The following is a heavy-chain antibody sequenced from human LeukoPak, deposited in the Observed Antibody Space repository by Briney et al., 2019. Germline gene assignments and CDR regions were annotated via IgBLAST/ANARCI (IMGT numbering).Heavy chain of an antibody. Sequence: PSETLSLTCTVSGYSISSGYYWGWIRQPPGKGLEWIGSIYHSGRTFYNPSLKSRVTISVDTSKNQFSLKLSSVTAADTAVYYCARAGYYGSGSPDYWGQGTLVTVSS. J-gene: IGHJ4*02. CDR1: GYSISSGYY. CDR3: ARAGYYGSGSPDY. CDR2: IYHSGRT. V-gene: IGHV4-38-2*02. D-gene: IGHD3-10*01.